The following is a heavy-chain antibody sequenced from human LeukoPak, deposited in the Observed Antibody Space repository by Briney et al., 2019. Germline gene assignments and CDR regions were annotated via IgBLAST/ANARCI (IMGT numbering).Heavy chain of an antibody. CDR1: GFTVSSNY. CDR3: ARDIRYSSSSALYYYYGMDV. CDR2: IYSGGST. V-gene: IGHV3-53*01. Sequence: GGSLRLSCAASGFTVSSNYMSWVRQAPGKGLEWVSVIYSGGSTYYADSVKGRFTISRGNSKSTLYLQMNSLRAEDTAVHYCARDIRYSSSSALYYYYGMDVWGQGTTVTVSS. J-gene: IGHJ6*02. D-gene: IGHD6-13*01.